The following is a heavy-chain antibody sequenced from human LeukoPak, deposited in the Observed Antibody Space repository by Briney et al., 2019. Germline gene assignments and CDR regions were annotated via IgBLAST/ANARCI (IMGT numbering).Heavy chain of an antibody. J-gene: IGHJ5*02. CDR2: INHSGST. D-gene: IGHD3-22*01. Sequence: PPETLSLTCAVYGGSFSGYYWSWIRQPPGKGLEWIGEINHSGSTNYNPSLKSRVTISVDTSKNQFSLKLSSVTAADTAVYYCARGRSGSSGYKAWFDPWGQGTLVTVSS. CDR1: GGSFSGYY. V-gene: IGHV4-34*01. CDR3: ARGRSGSSGYKAWFDP.